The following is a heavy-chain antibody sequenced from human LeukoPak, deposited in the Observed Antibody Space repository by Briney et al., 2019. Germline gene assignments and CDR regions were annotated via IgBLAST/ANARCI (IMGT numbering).Heavy chain of an antibody. J-gene: IGHJ3*02. CDR1: GYSISSGYY. D-gene: IGHD5-18*01. CDR2: IYTSGST. V-gene: IGHV4-4*07. Sequence: KPSETLSLTCTVSGYSISSGYYWSWIRQPAGQGLEWIGRIYTSGSTNYNPSLKSRVTMSVDTSKNQFSLKLSSVTAADTAVYYCARAGRGYSYGSWAFDIWGQGTMVTVSS. CDR3: ARAGRGYSYGSWAFDI.